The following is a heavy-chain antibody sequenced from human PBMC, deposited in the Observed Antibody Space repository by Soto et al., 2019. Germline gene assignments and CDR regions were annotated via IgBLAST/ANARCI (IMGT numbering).Heavy chain of an antibody. V-gene: IGHV3-23*01. Sequence: PGGSLRLSCVASGFTFSSYAMSWVRQAPGMGLEWVSSFSASGTTTYYADSVKGRFSISRDNSKNTLSLQMDSLRVEDTAVYYCARASGYNYGYFDYWGQGTMVTVYS. CDR1: GFTFSSYA. CDR3: ARASGYNYGYFDY. CDR2: FSASGTTT. J-gene: IGHJ4*02. D-gene: IGHD5-18*01.